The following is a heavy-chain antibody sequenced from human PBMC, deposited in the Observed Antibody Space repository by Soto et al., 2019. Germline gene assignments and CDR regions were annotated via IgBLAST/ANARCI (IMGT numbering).Heavy chain of an antibody. D-gene: IGHD2-21*01. Sequence: QVQLQESGQGLVKPSQTLSLTCTVSGGSISDGAYYWSWICQPPGKGLEWIGHIYNSGNTYNNPSLRSRLTISLDTSKSQFSLNLNSVTAADTAVYYCASGLSGDKVDQWGQGTLVTVSS. CDR2: IYNSGNT. CDR1: GGSISDGAYY. J-gene: IGHJ4*02. V-gene: IGHV4-30-4*01. CDR3: ASGLSGDKVDQ.